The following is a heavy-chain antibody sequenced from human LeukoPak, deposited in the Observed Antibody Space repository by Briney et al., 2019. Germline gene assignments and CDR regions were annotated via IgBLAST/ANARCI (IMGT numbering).Heavy chain of an antibody. CDR3: AKDRSGSTAEYFQD. CDR2: ISGSGYST. Sequence: PGGCLSLSCAASGFTFSSYTMSWVRLAPGKGLEWVSVISGSGYSTYYADSVKGRITISRDNSKNTLYLQMNSLRAEDTAVYYCAKDRSGSTAEYFQDWGQGTLVTVSS. J-gene: IGHJ1*01. V-gene: IGHV3-23*01. D-gene: IGHD3-10*01. CDR1: GFTFSSYT.